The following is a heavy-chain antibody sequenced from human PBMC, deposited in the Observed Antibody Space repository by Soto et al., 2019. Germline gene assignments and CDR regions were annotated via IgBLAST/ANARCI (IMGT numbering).Heavy chain of an antibody. CDR3: ARDLVFYIASDY. CDR1: GYTFTSYG. J-gene: IGHJ4*02. V-gene: IGHV1-18*01. CDR2: ISADNGNT. Sequence: QVQLVQSGAEVKKPGASVKVSCKASGYTFTSYGITWVRQAPGQGLEWMGWISADNGNTNYAQKHKSKVTMTTDTSTSTVYMELRSLRSDDTAVYYCARDLVFYIASDYWGQGTLVTVSS. D-gene: IGHD3-16*01.